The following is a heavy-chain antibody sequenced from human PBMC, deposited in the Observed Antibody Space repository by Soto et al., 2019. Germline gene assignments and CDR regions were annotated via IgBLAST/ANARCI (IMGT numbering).Heavy chain of an antibody. Sequence: SETLSLTCAVYGGSFSGYYWNWIRQPPGKGLEWIGEINHSGSTNYNPSLKSRVTISVDTSKNQFSLKLSSVTAADTAVYYCARRYGSAIDYWGQGTLVTVSS. CDR2: INHSGST. V-gene: IGHV4-34*01. J-gene: IGHJ4*02. CDR3: ARRYGSAIDY. CDR1: GGSFSGYY. D-gene: IGHD1-26*01.